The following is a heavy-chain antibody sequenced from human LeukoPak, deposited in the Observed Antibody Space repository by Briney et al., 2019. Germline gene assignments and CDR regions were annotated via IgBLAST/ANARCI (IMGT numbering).Heavy chain of an antibody. CDR1: EFTFDDYG. J-gene: IGHJ3*02. V-gene: IGHV3-20*04. D-gene: IGHD6-19*01. Sequence: AGSLRLSCAASEFTFDDYGMSWVRQAPGKGLEWVSGINWSGGSTGYADSVKGRFTISRDNAKNSLYLQMNSLRAEDTALYYCARPQGYSSKWELSQGAFDIWGQGTMVTVSS. CDR3: ARPQGYSSKWELSQGAFDI. CDR2: INWSGGST.